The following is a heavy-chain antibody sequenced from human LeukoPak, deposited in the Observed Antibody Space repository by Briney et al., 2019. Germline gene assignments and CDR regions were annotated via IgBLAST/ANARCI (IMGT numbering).Heavy chain of an antibody. D-gene: IGHD4-17*01. CDR3: AKDWYGDYAGPFDP. J-gene: IGHJ5*02. V-gene: IGHV3-23*01. CDR1: GFTFSSYA. CDR2: ISGSGGST. Sequence: GGSLRLSCAASGFTFSSYAMSWVRQAPGKGLEWVSAISGSGGSTYYADSVKGRFIISRDNSKNTLYLQMNSLRAEDTAVYYCAKDWYGDYAGPFDPWGQGTLVTVSS.